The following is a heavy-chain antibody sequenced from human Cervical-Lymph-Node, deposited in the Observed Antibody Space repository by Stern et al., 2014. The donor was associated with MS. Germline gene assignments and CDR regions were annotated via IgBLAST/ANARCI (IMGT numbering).Heavy chain of an antibody. J-gene: IGHJ2*01. CDR3: ATGGAAPRYFDL. Sequence: VHLVESGAEVKKPGASVKVSCKASGYTFTTYSMHWVRQAPGQGLEWMGIINPSGDSISYAQRFQGRVTMTRDTSTSTVYMELSSLRSEDTAVYYCATGGAAPRYFDLWGRGTLVTVSS. CDR2: INPSGDSI. V-gene: IGHV1-46*01. D-gene: IGHD3-10*01. CDR1: GYTFTTYS.